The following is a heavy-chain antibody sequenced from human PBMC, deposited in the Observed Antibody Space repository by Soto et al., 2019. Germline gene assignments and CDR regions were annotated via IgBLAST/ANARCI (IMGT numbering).Heavy chain of an antibody. D-gene: IGHD3-10*01. CDR2: IYNTGST. Sequence: QLQLQESGPGLVKPSETLSLTCTVSGGSINSGTYYWGWIRQPPGKGLEWIGGIYNTGSTYYSPSLKSRVSVSIDTPNNRFSLRLSSVTAADTAGYYCVNHGFQYHMDVWGRGTPVTVSS. CDR1: GGSINSGTYY. V-gene: IGHV4-39*01. J-gene: IGHJ6*03. CDR3: VNHGFQYHMDV.